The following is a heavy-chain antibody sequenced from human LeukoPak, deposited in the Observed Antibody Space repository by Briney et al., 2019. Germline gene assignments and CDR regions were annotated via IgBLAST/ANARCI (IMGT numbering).Heavy chain of an antibody. V-gene: IGHV3-7*01. CDR3: ARENTAVPGGDC. CDR2: IKQDGSEK. D-gene: IGHD5-18*01. CDR1: GFTINNYL. Sequence: PGGSLRLSCAASGFTINNYLMSWVRQAPGKGLEWVANIKQDGSEKYYVDSVKGRFTISRDNAKNSVYLQMNSLRAEDTAVYYCARENTAVPGGDCWGQRTLVTVSS. J-gene: IGHJ4*02.